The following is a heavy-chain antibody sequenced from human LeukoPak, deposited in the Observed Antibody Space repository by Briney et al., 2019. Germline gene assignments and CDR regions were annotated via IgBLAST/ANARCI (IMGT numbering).Heavy chain of an antibody. Sequence: GGSLRLSCAASGLTLSSYWMHWVRQAPGKGLVWVSRINSDGSSTRYADSVKGRFTISSDNAKNTLYLQMNSLRAEDTAVYYCAELTSMVEQYWGQGTLVTVSS. CDR1: GLTLSSYW. D-gene: IGHD3-10*01. CDR2: INSDGSST. CDR3: AELTSMVEQY. V-gene: IGHV3-74*01. J-gene: IGHJ4*02.